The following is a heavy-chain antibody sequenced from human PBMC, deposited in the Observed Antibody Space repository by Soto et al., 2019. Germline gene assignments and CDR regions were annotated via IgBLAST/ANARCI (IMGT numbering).Heavy chain of an antibody. J-gene: IGHJ4*02. V-gene: IGHV3-30*18. CDR3: AKGAYYDILTGRFDY. CDR2: ISNDGSKT. Sequence: QVQLVESGGGVVQPGRSLRLSCVVSGFRFRDYGMHWVRQTPGRGLDWVALISNDGSKTDYADSVKGRFTISRDNSKGTLYLQMSSLRPEDTAVYYFAKGAYYDILTGRFDYWGQGNLVTVSS. D-gene: IGHD3-9*01. CDR1: GFRFRDYG.